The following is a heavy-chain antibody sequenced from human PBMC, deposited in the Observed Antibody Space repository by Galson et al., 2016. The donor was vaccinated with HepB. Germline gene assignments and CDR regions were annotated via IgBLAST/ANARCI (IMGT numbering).Heavy chain of an antibody. V-gene: IGHV3-64*01. CDR3: TREHLQRRTGLDL. CDR2: ISYNVWTT. J-gene: IGHJ4*02. Sequence: SLRLSCAASGFTFGSHVMHWVRQAPGKGLEYVSGISYNVWTTYYGNSVKGRFTISRHSSKDTLSLQLDSLRVEDTAVYYCTREHLQRRTGLDLWGRGTLVTVSS. CDR1: GFTFGSHV. D-gene: IGHD6-25*01.